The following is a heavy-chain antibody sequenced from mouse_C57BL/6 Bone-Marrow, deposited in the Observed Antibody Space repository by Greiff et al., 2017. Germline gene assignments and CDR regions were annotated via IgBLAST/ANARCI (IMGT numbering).Heavy chain of an antibody. CDR1: GYTFTSYT. J-gene: IGHJ2*01. D-gene: IGHD3-1*01. V-gene: IGHV1-4*01. CDR3: ARTGALDY. CDR2: INPSSGYT. Sequence: QVQLKESGAELARPGASVKMSCKASGYTFTSYTMHWVKQRPGQGLAWIGYINPSSGYTKYNQKFKDKATLTADKSSSTAYMQLSSLTSEDSAVYYCARTGALDYWGQGTTLTVSS.